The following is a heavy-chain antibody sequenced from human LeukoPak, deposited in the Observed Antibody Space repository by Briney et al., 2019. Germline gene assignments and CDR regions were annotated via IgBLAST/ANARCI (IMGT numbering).Heavy chain of an antibody. CDR3: AGRYSSGWYRNFDY. CDR2: ISSSSSYI. D-gene: IGHD6-19*01. Sequence: PGGSLRLSCAASGFTFSSYSINWGRQAPGKVLELVSSISSSSSYIYYADAGKSRVTISRDNAKNSLYLQINRLRAEDTAVYYCAGRYSSGWYRNFDYWGQGTLVTVSS. J-gene: IGHJ4*02. V-gene: IGHV3-21*01. CDR1: GFTFSSYS.